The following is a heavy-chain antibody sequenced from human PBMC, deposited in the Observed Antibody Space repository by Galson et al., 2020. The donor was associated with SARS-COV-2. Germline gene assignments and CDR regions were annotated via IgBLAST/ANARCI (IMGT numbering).Heavy chain of an antibody. CDR2: ISSSCSTI. CDR3: AEGMVARDFYYYYAMDV. V-gene: IGHV3-48*03. D-gene: IGHD1-26*01. CDR1: GFTFSSYE. Sequence: GGSLRLSCAASGFTFSSYEMNWVRQAPGKGLEWVSYISSSCSTIYYADSVKGRFTISRDNAKNSLYLQMNSLRAEDTAVYYCAEGMVARDFYYYYAMDVWGQGTTVTVSS. J-gene: IGHJ6*02.